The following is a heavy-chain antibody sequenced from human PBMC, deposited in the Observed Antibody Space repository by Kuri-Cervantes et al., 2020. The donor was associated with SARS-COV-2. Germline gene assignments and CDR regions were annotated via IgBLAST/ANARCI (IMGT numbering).Heavy chain of an antibody. V-gene: IGHV5-10-1*01. CDR2: IDPSDSYT. D-gene: IGHD2-15*01. CDR3: ATPVNCSGGSCYSQFDY. J-gene: IGHJ4*02. Sequence: KVSRKGSRYSFTSYWISGVRQMPGKGLEWMGRIDPSDSYTNYSPSFQGHVTISADKSISTAYLQWSSLKASDTAMYYCATPVNCSGGSCYSQFDYWGQGALVTVSS. CDR1: RYSFTSYW.